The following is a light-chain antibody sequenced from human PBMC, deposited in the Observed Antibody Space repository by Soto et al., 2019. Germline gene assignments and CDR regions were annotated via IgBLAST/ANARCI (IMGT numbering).Light chain of an antibody. J-gene: IGKJ3*01. CDR3: QQYETYSGT. V-gene: IGKV1-5*03. CDR1: QIINTW. Sequence: DIQMTQAPSSLSASVGDRVTITCRASQIINTWLAWYQQKPGKAPKLLIYRAANLLSGVPSRFSGSGSGKEFTLTISSLQPHDFSIYYCQQYETYSGTFGPGTKVDL. CDR2: RAA.